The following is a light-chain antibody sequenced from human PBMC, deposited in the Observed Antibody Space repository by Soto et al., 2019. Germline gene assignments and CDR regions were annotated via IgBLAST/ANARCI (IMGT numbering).Light chain of an antibody. J-gene: IGLJ1*01. V-gene: IGLV2-14*01. CDR2: DVS. CDR1: SSDVGGYNY. Sequence: QSALTQPASVSGSPGQSITISCTGTSSDVGGYNYVSWYQQHPGKAPKLMIYDVSNRPSGVSNRFSGSKSGITASLTISGLQAEDEADYYCSSYTSSSTLYVCGTGTKVTVL. CDR3: SSYTSSSTLYV.